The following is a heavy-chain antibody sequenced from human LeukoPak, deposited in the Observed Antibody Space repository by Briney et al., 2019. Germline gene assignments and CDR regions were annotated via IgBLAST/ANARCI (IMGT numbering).Heavy chain of an antibody. CDR1: GFTFSDYY. CDR3: ARNHYYDSSGSDY. D-gene: IGHD3-22*01. V-gene: IGHV3-11*01. Sequence: GSLRLSCASSGFTFSDYYMSWIRQAPGKGLEWVSYISSSGSTIYYADSVKGRFTISRDNAKNSLYLQMNSLRAEDTAVYYCARNHYYDSSGSDYWGQGTLVTVSS. J-gene: IGHJ4*02. CDR2: ISSSGSTI.